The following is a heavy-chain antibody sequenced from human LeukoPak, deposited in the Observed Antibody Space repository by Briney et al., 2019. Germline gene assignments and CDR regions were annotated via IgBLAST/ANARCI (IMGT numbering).Heavy chain of an antibody. CDR2: IRYDGSNK. Sequence: PGGSLRLSCAASGFTFSSYGMHWVRQAPGKGLEWVVFIRYDGSNKYYADSVKGRFTISRDNSKNTLYLQMNSLRAEDTAVYYCAKDPRYCTNGVCYGGDAFDIWGQGTMVTVSS. V-gene: IGHV3-30*02. J-gene: IGHJ3*02. CDR1: GFTFSSYG. D-gene: IGHD2-8*01. CDR3: AKDPRYCTNGVCYGGDAFDI.